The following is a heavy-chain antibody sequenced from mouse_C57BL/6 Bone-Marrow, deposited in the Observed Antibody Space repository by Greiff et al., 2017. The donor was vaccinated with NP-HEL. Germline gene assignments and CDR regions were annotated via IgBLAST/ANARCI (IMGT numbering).Heavy chain of an antibody. V-gene: IGHV1-7*01. J-gene: IGHJ1*03. CDR3: ARWGNTVVATSKV. CDR2: INPSSGYT. CDR1: GYTFTSYW. Sequence: QVQLQQSGAELAKPGASVKLSCKASGYTFTSYWMHWVTQRPGQGLAWIGYINPSSGYTTYNQKFKDKATLTADKSSSTAYMQLSSLTYEDSAVYYCARWGNTVVATSKVWGTGTTVTVSS. D-gene: IGHD1-1*01.